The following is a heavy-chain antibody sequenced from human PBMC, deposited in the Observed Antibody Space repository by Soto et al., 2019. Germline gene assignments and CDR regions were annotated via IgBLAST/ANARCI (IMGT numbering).Heavy chain of an antibody. J-gene: IGHJ5*02. CDR2: ISAYNGNT. CDR1: GYTITIYG. CDR3: ARDGYGSSGYYQYNWFDP. Sequence: ASVKVSCKASGYTITIYGISWVRQAPGQGLEWMGWISAYNGNTNYAQKLQGRVTMTTDTSTSTAYMELRSLRSDDTAVYYCARDGYGSSGYYQYNWFDPWGQGTLVTVSS. V-gene: IGHV1-18*01. D-gene: IGHD3-22*01.